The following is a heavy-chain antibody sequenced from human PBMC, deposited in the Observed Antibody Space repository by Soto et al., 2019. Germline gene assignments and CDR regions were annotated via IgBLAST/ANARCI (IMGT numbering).Heavy chain of an antibody. V-gene: IGHV3-23*01. D-gene: IGHD2-15*01. Sequence: GGSLRLSCAASGFTFSSYAMSWVRQAPGKGLEWVSAISGSGGSTYYADSVKGRFTISRDNSKNTLYLQMNSLRAEDTAVYYCAKDREGEPLRFRLGSCYDYWGQGTLVTVSS. CDR3: AKDREGEPLRFRLGSCYDY. J-gene: IGHJ4*02. CDR2: ISGSGGST. CDR1: GFTFSSYA.